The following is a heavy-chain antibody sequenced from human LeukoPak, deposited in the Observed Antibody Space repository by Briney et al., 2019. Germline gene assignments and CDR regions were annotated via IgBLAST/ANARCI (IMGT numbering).Heavy chain of an antibody. J-gene: IGHJ3*02. CDR3: TRLLNNDNAGDPDTFDI. Sequence: SETLSLTCSVSGDSISRHYWSWLRQPPGKGLEWIGYISYSGSTRYNPSFQSRVTISMEMSKTHFSLKLTSVTAADTAVYYCTRLLNNDNAGDPDTFDIWGPGIMVTVSS. D-gene: IGHD4-17*01. V-gene: IGHV4-59*08. CDR1: GDSISRHY. CDR2: ISYSGST.